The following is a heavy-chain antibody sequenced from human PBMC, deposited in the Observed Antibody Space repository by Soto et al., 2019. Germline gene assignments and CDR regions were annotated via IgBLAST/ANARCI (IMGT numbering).Heavy chain of an antibody. CDR2: IGGSGGST. D-gene: IGHD6-13*01. V-gene: IGHV3-23*01. CDR3: AKGYSSSWPPFDN. Sequence: GGSLRLSCAASGFTFSSYTMSWVRQAPGKGLEWVSAIGGSGGSTYYADSVKGRFTISRDNSKNTVYLQMNSLRAEDTAVYYCAKGYSSSWPPFDNWGQGTLVTVSS. J-gene: IGHJ4*02. CDR1: GFTFSSYT.